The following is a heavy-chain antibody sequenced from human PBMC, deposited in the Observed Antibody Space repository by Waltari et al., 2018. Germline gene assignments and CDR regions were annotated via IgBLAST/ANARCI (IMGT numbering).Heavy chain of an antibody. CDR2: IYYSGST. D-gene: IGHD2-2*01. CDR3: TRDESSTSHHFDY. J-gene: IGHJ4*02. Sequence: QVQLQESGPGLVKPSETLSLTCTVSGGSISSYYWSWIRQPPGKGLEWIGYIYYSGSTNYNPSLKSRVTISVDTSKNQFSLKLSSVTAADTAVYYCTRDESSTSHHFDYWGQGTLVTVSS. V-gene: IGHV4-59*01. CDR1: GGSISSYY.